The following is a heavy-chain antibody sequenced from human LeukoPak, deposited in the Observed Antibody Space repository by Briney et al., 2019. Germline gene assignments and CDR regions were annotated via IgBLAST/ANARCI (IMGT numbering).Heavy chain of an antibody. CDR2: IWYDGSNK. CDR3: ARVGRSSGYFEKTSPVYFDC. Sequence: PGRSLRLSCAASGFTFSSYGMHWVRQAPGKGLEWVAVIWYDGSNKYYADSVKGRFTISRDNSKNTLYLQMNSLRAEDTAVYYCARVGRSSGYFEKTSPVYFDCWGQGTLVTVSS. J-gene: IGHJ4*02. CDR1: GFTFSSYG. V-gene: IGHV3-33*01. D-gene: IGHD3-22*01.